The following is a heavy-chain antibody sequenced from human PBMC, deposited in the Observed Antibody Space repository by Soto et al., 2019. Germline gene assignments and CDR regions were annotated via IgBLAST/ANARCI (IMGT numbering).Heavy chain of an antibody. V-gene: IGHV4-59*01. CDR2: IYYSGST. J-gene: IGHJ6*02. CDR1: CGSISTYY. CDR3: ASDRSSGWDQGYGMDV. Sequence: SETLSLTCTVSCGSISTYYWSWIRQPPGKGLEWIGYIYYSGSTSYNPSLKSRVTTSVDTSKNRFTLKLRSVTAADTAVYYRASDRSSGWDQGYGMDVWGQGTTVTVSS. D-gene: IGHD6-19*01.